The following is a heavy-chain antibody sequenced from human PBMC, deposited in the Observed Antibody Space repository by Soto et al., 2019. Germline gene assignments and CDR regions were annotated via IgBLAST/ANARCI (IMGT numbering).Heavy chain of an antibody. CDR3: ASLYCSGGSCYSSRPRGAFDI. CDR1: GGTFSGYA. CDR2: ITPIFGTA. V-gene: IGHV1-69*01. J-gene: IGHJ3*02. D-gene: IGHD2-15*01. Sequence: QVQLVQSGAEVKKPGSSVKVSCKASGGTFSGYAISWVRQAPGQGLEWRGVITPIFGTANSAQKFQGRVQITADESTRTAYLELSSLRAEDTAVYYCASLYCSGGSCYSSRPRGAFDIWGQGTMVTVSS.